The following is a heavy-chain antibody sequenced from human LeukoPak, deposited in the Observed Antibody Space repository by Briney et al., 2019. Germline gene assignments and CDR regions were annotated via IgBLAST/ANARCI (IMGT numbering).Heavy chain of an antibody. D-gene: IGHD3-22*01. CDR2: INPSGGST. Sequence: ASVKVSCKASGYTFTSYYMHWVRQAPGQGLEWMGIINPSGGSTSYAQKFQGRVTMTRDMSTSTVYMELSSLRSEDTAVYYCARAHAVSSYSSGYYPDAFDIWGQGTMVTVSS. CDR1: GYTFTSYY. CDR3: ARAHAVSSYSSGYYPDAFDI. J-gene: IGHJ3*02. V-gene: IGHV1-46*01.